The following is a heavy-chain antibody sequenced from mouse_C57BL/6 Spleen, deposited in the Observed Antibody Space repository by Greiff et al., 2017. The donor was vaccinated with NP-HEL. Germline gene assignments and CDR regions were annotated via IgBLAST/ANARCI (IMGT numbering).Heavy chain of an antibody. V-gene: IGHV3-6*01. CDR1: VYSITSGYY. CDR3: ARDITWDYAMDY. Sequence: DVQLHESGPGLVKPSQSLSLTCSVTVYSITSGYYWNWIRQFPGNKLEWMGYISYDGSNNYNPSLKNRISITRDTSKNQFFLKLNSVTTEDTATYYCARDITWDYAMDYWGQGTSVTVSS. CDR2: ISYDGSN. J-gene: IGHJ4*01.